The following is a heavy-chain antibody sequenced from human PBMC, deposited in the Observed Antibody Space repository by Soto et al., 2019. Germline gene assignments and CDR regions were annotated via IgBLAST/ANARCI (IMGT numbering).Heavy chain of an antibody. CDR1: GGSISSYY. D-gene: IGHD6-19*01. J-gene: IGHJ3*02. CDR2: IYYSGST. CDR3: ARAVANDAFDI. V-gene: IGHV4-59*08. Sequence: QVQLQESGPGLVKPSETLSLTCTVSGGSISSYYWSWIRQPPGKGLEWIGYIYYSGSTNYNPSLKSRVTISVDTSKNQFSLKLSSVTAADTAVYYCARAVANDAFDIWGQGTMVTVSS.